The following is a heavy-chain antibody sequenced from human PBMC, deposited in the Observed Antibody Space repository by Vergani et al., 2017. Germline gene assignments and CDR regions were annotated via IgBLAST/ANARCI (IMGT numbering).Heavy chain of an antibody. CDR1: GYSFTNYW. D-gene: IGHD1-26*01. Sequence: EVQLVQSGAEVKKPGESLKISCQISGYSFTNYWIGWVRQMPGKGLEWMGIIHPADSDTRYSPTFQGQVTISVDKSIITAYLQRSSLRASDSAMYYCARLYGRDCSGSKYIDYWGQGTLVTVSS. CDR3: ARLYGRDCSGSKYIDY. J-gene: IGHJ4*02. CDR2: IHPADSDT. V-gene: IGHV5-51*01.